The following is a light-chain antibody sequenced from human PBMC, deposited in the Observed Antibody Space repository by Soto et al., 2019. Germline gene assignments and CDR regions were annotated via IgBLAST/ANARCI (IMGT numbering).Light chain of an antibody. CDR2: DAS. Sequence: EIVMTQSPATLSVSPGEGATLSCKASQNVYNNLASDLHRPGQAPRVVICDASARATGISARFSGSGYGTEFTLTISSLQSEDFAVYFCQQCRNWPLTFGGGTKVEIK. J-gene: IGKJ4*01. V-gene: IGKV3-15*01. CDR1: QNVYNN. CDR3: QQCRNWPLT.